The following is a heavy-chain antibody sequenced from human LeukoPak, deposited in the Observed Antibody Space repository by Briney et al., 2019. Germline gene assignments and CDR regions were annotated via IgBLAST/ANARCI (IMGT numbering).Heavy chain of an antibody. CDR1: GGSISSSSYY. Sequence: PSETLSLTCTVSGGSISSSSYYWGWIRQPPGQGLAWIGSIYYSGSTYYNPSLKSRVTISVDTSKNQFSLKLSSVTAADTAVYYCASLYYYGSGTQIDYWGQGTLVTVSS. CDR2: IYYSGST. J-gene: IGHJ4*02. D-gene: IGHD3-10*01. CDR3: ASLYYYGSGTQIDY. V-gene: IGHV4-39*01.